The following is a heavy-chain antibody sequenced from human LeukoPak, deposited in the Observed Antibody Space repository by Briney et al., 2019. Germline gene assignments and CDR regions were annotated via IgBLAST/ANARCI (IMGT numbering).Heavy chain of an antibody. Sequence: SETLSLTCTVSGGSISSGDYYWSWIRQPPGKGLEWIGEINHSGSTNYNPSLKGRVTISVDTSKNQFSLKLSSVTAADTAVYYCARGVLRYCSSTSCHGGHNWFDPWGQGTLVTVSS. CDR1: GGSISSGDYY. V-gene: IGHV4-39*07. J-gene: IGHJ5*02. CDR2: INHSGST. D-gene: IGHD2-2*01. CDR3: ARGVLRYCSSTSCHGGHNWFDP.